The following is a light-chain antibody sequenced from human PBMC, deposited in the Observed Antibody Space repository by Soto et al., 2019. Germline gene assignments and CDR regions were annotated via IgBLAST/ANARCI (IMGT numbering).Light chain of an antibody. Sequence: EVVMTQSPATLSVSPGERVTLSCRASQSVASNLAWYQQKPGQAPRLLIYDVSTRASDIPARFSGSGSGTEFTLTISSLQSEDFGVYYCQQHRDWYTFGQGTKLEIK. CDR1: QSVASN. J-gene: IGKJ2*01. CDR2: DVS. V-gene: IGKV3-15*01. CDR3: QQHRDWYT.